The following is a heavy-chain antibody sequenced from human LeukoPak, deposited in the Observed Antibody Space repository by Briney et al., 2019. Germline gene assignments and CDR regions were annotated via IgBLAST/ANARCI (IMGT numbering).Heavy chain of an antibody. CDR2: IYYSGST. J-gene: IGHJ6*03. CDR3: AREVSTIFGVGWAMDV. Sequence: SETLSLTCTVSGGSISSGDYYWSWIRQPPGKGLEWIGYIYYSGSTYYNPSLKSRVTISVDTSKNQFSLKLSSVTAADTAVYYCAREVSTIFGVGWAMDVWGKGTTVTVSS. V-gene: IGHV4-30-4*01. CDR1: GGSISSGDYY. D-gene: IGHD3-3*01.